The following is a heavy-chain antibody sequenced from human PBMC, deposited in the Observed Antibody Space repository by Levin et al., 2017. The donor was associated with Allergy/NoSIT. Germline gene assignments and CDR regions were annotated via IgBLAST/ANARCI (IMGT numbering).Heavy chain of an antibody. CDR2: IRGHGDTT. J-gene: IGHJ4*02. D-gene: IGHD7-27*01. Sequence: GGSLRLSRVISGFSLSDYGTSWVRQAPGKGLEWVSSIRGHGDTTYYADSVKGRFTISRDNSKNTLYLQMTNLRAEDTALYYCASRPGADPYYFDYWGQGTLVTVSS. CDR1: GFSLSDYG. CDR3: ASRPGADPYYFDY. V-gene: IGHV3-23*01.